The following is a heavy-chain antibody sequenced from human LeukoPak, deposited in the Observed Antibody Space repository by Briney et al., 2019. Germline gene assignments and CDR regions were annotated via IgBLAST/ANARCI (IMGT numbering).Heavy chain of an antibody. Sequence: SETLSLTCTVSGDSISSSGYYWGWIRQPPGKGLEWIGSISYSGSTSYNPSLNSRVTISVDASKNQFSLKLSSVTAADTAVYYCARHFDYWGKGTLVTVSS. V-gene: IGHV4-39*01. CDR2: ISYSGST. J-gene: IGHJ4*02. CDR3: ARHFDY. CDR1: GDSISSSGYY.